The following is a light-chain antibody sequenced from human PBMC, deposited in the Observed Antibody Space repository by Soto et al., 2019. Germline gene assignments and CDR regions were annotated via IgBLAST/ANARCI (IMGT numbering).Light chain of an antibody. V-gene: IGLV1-51*01. Sequence: QSVLTQLPSVSAAPGQKVTISCSGSSSNIGSNYVSWYQQLPGTAPKLLIYDNNKRPSGIPDRFSGSKSGTSATLGITGLQTGDEADYYCGTWDSSLSAYVFGTGTKVTVL. J-gene: IGLJ1*01. CDR1: SSNIGSNY. CDR3: GTWDSSLSAYV. CDR2: DNN.